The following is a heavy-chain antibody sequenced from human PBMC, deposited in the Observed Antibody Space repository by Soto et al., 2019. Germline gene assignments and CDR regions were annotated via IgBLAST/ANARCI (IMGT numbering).Heavy chain of an antibody. CDR2: IYYSGST. V-gene: IGHV4-31*03. J-gene: IGHJ4*02. CDR1: GGSISSGGYY. CDR3: ARNPYYYDSSGYYFDY. Sequence: PSETLSLTCTVSGGSISSGGYYWSWIRQHPGKGLEWIGYIYYSGSTYYNPSLKSRVTISVDTSKNQFSLKLSSVTAADTAVYYCARNPYYYDSSGYYFDYWGQGTLVTVSS. D-gene: IGHD3-22*01.